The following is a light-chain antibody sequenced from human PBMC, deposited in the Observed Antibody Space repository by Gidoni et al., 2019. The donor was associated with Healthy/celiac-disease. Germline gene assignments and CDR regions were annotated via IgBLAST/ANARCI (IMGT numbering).Light chain of an antibody. CDR2: KAS. Sequence: DIQMTQSPSTLSASVGDRVTITCRASQSISSWLAWYQQKPGKAPKLLFYKASSLESGVPSRFSGSGSGTEFTLTISSLQPDDFATYYCQQYNSPWTVGQGTKVEIK. CDR1: QSISSW. CDR3: QQYNSPWT. V-gene: IGKV1-5*03. J-gene: IGKJ1*01.